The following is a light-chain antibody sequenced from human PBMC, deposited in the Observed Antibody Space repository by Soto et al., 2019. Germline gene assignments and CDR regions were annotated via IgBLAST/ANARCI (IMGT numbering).Light chain of an antibody. J-gene: IGKJ4*01. V-gene: IGKV1-12*01. CDR3: QQLWTYPLT. CDR2: AAS. CDR1: QPISSW. Sequence: DIQMTQSPSSVSASVGDTVTITCRAGQPISSWLAWYQQKPGKVPKLLISAASTLHSGVPSRFSGSGSGTDFTLTISSLQPEDFETDYCQQLWTYPLTFGGGTKVDIK.